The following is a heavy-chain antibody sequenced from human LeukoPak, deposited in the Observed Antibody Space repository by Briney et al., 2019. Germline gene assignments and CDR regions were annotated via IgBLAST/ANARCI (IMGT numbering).Heavy chain of an antibody. Sequence: SETLSLTCTVSGGSISSSSYYWGWIRQPPGKGLEWIGSIYYSGSTYYNPSLKSRVTISVDTSKNQFSLKLSSVTAADTAVYYCAREGVVLNYYDSSWGQGTLVTVSS. J-gene: IGHJ4*02. V-gene: IGHV4-39*07. CDR1: GGSISSSSYY. D-gene: IGHD3-22*01. CDR2: IYYSGST. CDR3: AREGVVLNYYDSS.